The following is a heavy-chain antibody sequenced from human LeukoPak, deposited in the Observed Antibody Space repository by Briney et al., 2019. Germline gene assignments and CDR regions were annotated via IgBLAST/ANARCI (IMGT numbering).Heavy chain of an antibody. CDR2: IFGSGGSP. J-gene: IGHJ4*02. Sequence: PGGSLRLSCEASGFTFGSHAMYWVRQAPGKGLEWVAGIFGSGGSPHHADSVKGRFAISRDNSRNTVYLQINSLRAEDTAVYYCGKTTVGYSSGQKPAWPVDYWGQGTLVTVSS. CDR3: GKTTVGYSSGQKPAWPVDY. CDR1: GFTFGSHA. D-gene: IGHD5-18*01. V-gene: IGHV3-23*01.